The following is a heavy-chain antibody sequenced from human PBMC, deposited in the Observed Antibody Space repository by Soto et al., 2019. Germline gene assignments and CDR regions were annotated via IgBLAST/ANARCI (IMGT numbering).Heavy chain of an antibody. CDR2: IHHSGSA. D-gene: IGHD3-3*01. CDR1: GVPISTNY. CDR3: AGDSTSSRFFD. J-gene: IGHJ4*02. V-gene: IGHV4-59*08. Sequence: QVQLQESGPGLVKPSETLSLTCTVSGVPISTNYWTWIRQSPGKGLEWIGYIHHSGSANYNPSLTGRVTISLDMSKNAFSLNLRSVTAADTAIYYCAGDSTSSRFFDWGQGTLVTVSS.